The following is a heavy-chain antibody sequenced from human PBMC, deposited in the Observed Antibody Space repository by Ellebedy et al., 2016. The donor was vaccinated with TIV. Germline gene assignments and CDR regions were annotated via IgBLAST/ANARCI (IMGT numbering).Heavy chain of an antibody. CDR3: ARSGSSGWFDAFDM. J-gene: IGHJ3*02. V-gene: IGHV5-51*01. CDR2: VSPADSVT. Sequence: GESLKISCEGSGYIFTSFWIGWLRQTPGKGLEWMGLVSPADSVTRYSPFFQGHVTISVDKSINTAYLRWTSLKASDTAIYYCARSGSSGWFDAFDMWGHGTVVTVSS. CDR1: GYIFTSFW. D-gene: IGHD6-19*01.